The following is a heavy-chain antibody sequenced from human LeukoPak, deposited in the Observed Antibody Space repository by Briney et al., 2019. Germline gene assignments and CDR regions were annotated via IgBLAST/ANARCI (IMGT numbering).Heavy chain of an antibody. D-gene: IGHD2-21*01. Sequence: ASVKVSCKASGYTLTSYYMHWVRQAPGQGLEWMAIISPSGGSTFYAQKFQGRVTMTRDMSTSTVYMELSSLRSEDTAVYYCARGLASYMAVWGKGTTVTVSS. CDR2: ISPSGGST. V-gene: IGHV1-46*01. CDR1: GYTLTSYY. J-gene: IGHJ6*03. CDR3: ARGLASYMAV.